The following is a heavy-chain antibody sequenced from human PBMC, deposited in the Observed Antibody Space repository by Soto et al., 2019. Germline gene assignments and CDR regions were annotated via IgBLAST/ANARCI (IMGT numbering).Heavy chain of an antibody. Sequence: PSETLSLTCAVYGGSFSGYYWSWIRQPPGKGLEWIGEINHSGSTNYNPSLKSRVTISVDTSKNQFSLKLSSVTAADTAVYYCGRGRGRDFTRYCSGGSCARWFDPWGQGTLVTVPS. CDR1: GGSFSGYY. D-gene: IGHD2-15*01. J-gene: IGHJ5*02. CDR2: INHSGST. V-gene: IGHV4-34*01. CDR3: GRGRGRDFTRYCSGGSCARWFDP.